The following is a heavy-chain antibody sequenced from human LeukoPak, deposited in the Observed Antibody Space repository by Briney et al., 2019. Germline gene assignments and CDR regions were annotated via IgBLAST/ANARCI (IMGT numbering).Heavy chain of an antibody. CDR3: AAFFGSGTYFIDY. D-gene: IGHD3-10*01. CDR1: GFTFSNYV. V-gene: IGHV3-23*01. CDR2: ISGSAETT. J-gene: IGHJ4*02. Sequence: GGSLRLSCAASGFTFSNYVMTWVHQAPGKGLEWVSTISGSAETTYYADSVKGRFTISRDNSKNTLYLQMNSLKAEDTAVYYCAAFFGSGTYFIDYWGQGTLVSVSS.